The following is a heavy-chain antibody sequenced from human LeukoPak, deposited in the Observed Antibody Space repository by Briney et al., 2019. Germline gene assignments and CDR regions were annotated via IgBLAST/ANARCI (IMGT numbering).Heavy chain of an antibody. V-gene: IGHV3-7*01. CDR2: IKEDGNEK. Sequence: GGSLRLSCAASGFTFSRYWMSWVRQVPGKGLEWVANIKEDGNEKYYVDSVKGRFTISRDNAKNSLYLQMNSLRTEDTAIYYCAQSFDNWGQGTLVTVSS. J-gene: IGHJ4*02. CDR1: GFTFSRYW. CDR3: AQSFDN.